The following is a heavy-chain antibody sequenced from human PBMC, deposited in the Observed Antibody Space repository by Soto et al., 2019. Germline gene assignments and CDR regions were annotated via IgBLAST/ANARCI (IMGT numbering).Heavy chain of an antibody. CDR2: ISSSSSYI. D-gene: IGHD4-17*01. CDR3: ARDPISVTTWYFDL. J-gene: IGHJ2*01. CDR1: GFTFSSYS. Sequence: EVQLVESGGGLVKPGGSLRLSCAASGFTFSSYSMNWVRQAPGKGLEWVSSISSSSSYIYYADSVKGRFTISRDNAKNSLYLQMNSLRAEDTAVYYCARDPISVTTWYFDLWGRGTLVTVSS. V-gene: IGHV3-21*01.